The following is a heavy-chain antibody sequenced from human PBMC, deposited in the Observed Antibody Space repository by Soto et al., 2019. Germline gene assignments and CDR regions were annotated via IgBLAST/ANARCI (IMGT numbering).Heavy chain of an antibody. CDR1: GLTFSNAW. CDR3: TTDRHVLHSSGWYGY. D-gene: IGHD6-19*01. V-gene: IGHV3-15*01. Sequence: EVQLVESGGGLVKPGGSLRLSCAASGLTFSNAWMSWVRQTPGKGLEWVGRIKSKTDGVTTDYAAPVKGRFTISREDSQNPLYLQMNSLKTGDTAVYYCTTDRHVLHSSGWYGYWGQGTLVTVSS. CDR2: IKSKTDGVTT. J-gene: IGHJ4*02.